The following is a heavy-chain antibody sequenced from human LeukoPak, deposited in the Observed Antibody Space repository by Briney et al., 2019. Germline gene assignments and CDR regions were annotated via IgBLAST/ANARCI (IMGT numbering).Heavy chain of an antibody. D-gene: IGHD1-26*01. V-gene: IGHV3-23*01. J-gene: IGHJ5*02. CDR1: AFTSSNYA. CDR2: ISGSGGNT. Sequence: GGSLRLSCAASAFTSSNYAMSWVRQAPGKGLEWVSAISGSGGNTYYADSVKGRFTISRDNSKSTLFLQMNSLRAEDTAVYYCAKDMELASWGQGTLVTVSS. CDR3: AKDMELAS.